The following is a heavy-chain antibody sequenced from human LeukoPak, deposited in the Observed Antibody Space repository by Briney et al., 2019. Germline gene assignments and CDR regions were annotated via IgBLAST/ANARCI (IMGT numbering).Heavy chain of an antibody. V-gene: IGHV4-39*07. J-gene: IGHJ6*03. CDR1: GGSISSSSYY. D-gene: IGHD3-16*01. CDR2: IYYSGST. Sequence: SETLSLTCTVSGGSISSSSYYWGWIRQPPGKGLEWIGSIYYSGSTYYNPSLKSRVTISVDTSKTQFSLKLSSVTAADTAVYYCARDRRLPYTLYMDVWGKGTTVTISS. CDR3: ARDRRLPYTLYMDV.